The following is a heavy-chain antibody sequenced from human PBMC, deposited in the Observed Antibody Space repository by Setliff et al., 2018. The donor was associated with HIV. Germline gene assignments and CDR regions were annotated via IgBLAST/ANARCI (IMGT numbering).Heavy chain of an antibody. CDR3: ARDQVSMVRAVRLVA. D-gene: IGHD3-10*01. CDR2: ILPIFGTR. V-gene: IGHV1-69*06. J-gene: IGHJ1*01. CDR1: GGTFSGYS. Sequence: ASVKVSCKASGGTFSGYSISWVRQAPGQGLEWMGRILPIFGTRDYAQKFQGRVTITADKSTSTAYMELRSLRSEDTAVYYCARDQVSMVRAVRLVAWGQGSLVTVSS.